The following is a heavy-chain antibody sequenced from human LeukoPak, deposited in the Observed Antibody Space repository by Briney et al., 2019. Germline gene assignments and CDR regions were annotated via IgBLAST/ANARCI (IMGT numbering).Heavy chain of an antibody. V-gene: IGHV3-23*01. D-gene: IGHD3-22*01. CDR3: AKDRFYYDSSGIDAFDI. CDR2: ISGSGGST. Sequence: PGGSLRLSCAASGFTFSSYAMSWVRQAPGKGLEWVSAISGSGGSTYYADSVKGRFTISRDNSKNTLYLQMNSLRAEDTAVYYCAKDRFYYDSSGIDAFDIWGQGTTVTVSS. J-gene: IGHJ3*02. CDR1: GFTFSSYA.